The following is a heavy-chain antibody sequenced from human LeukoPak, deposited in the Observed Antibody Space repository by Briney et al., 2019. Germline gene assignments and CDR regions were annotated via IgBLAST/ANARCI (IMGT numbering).Heavy chain of an antibody. CDR3: ARDYGGSSPFDY. V-gene: IGHV3-21*01. D-gene: IGHD4-23*01. J-gene: IGHJ4*02. CDR2: ISSSSSYI. Sequence: GGSLRLSCAASGFTFSSYSMNWVRQAPGKGLEWVSSISSSSSYIYYADSVKGRFTISRDNSKNTLYLQMNSLRAEDTAVYYCARDYGGSSPFDYWGQGTLVTVSS. CDR1: GFTFSSYS.